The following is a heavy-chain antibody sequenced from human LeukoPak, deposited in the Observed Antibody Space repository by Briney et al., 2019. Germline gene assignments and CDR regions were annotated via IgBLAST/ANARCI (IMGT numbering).Heavy chain of an antibody. J-gene: IGHJ6*02. CDR1: GFTFSSYA. CDR2: ISYDGSNK. D-gene: IGHD6-19*01. CDR3: AKDRSSGWFLGMDV. Sequence: GGSLRLSCAASGFTFSSYAMHWVRQAPGKGLEWVAVISYDGSNKYYADSVKGRFTISRDNSKNTLYLQMNSLRAEDTAVYYCAKDRSSGWFLGMDVWGQGTTVTVSS. V-gene: IGHV3-30*04.